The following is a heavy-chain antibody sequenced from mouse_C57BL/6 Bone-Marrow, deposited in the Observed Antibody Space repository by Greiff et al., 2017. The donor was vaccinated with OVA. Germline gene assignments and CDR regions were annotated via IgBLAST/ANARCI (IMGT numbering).Heavy chain of an antibody. Sequence: EVQVVESGAELVRPGASVKLSCTASGFNIKDYYMHWVKQRPEQGLEWIGRIDPEDGDTEYAPKFQGKATMTADTSSNTAYLQLSSLTSEDTAVYYCTTDYGSSYWYFDVWGTGTTVTVSS. CDR2: IDPEDGDT. D-gene: IGHD1-1*01. V-gene: IGHV14-1*01. J-gene: IGHJ1*03. CDR1: GFNIKDYY. CDR3: TTDYGSSYWYFDV.